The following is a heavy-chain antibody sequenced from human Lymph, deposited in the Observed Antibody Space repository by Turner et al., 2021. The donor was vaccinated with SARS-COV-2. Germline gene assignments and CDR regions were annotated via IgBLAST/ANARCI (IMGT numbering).Heavy chain of an antibody. CDR1: GFTFSSYD. D-gene: IGHD3-16*01. CDR3: VKGSQGGGLFPYYFDY. Sequence: VPLFESGGGFVLPGGALRFSCSAPGFTFSSYDLSWVPQAQGKGLEWGAAMRGRGGRTYYADSVKGRFTISRDNSKNTMYLQRKSLRAEDTAVYYCVKGSQGGGLFPYYFDYWGQGTLVTVSS. V-gene: IGHV3-23*01. CDR2: MRGRGGRT. J-gene: IGHJ4*02.